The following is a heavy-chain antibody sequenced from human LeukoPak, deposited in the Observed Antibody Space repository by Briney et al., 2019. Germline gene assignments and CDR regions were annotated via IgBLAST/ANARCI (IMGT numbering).Heavy chain of an antibody. J-gene: IGHJ5*02. D-gene: IGHD1-26*01. V-gene: IGHV3-23*01. CDR3: ARDWELGPWFDP. CDR2: IRGSDGAT. Sequence: GGSLRLSCAASGFTFSSNAMAWVRQAPGKGLEWVSAIRGSDGATYYADSVKGRFTISRDNSKNTLSLQMNSLRAEDTAVYYCARDWELGPWFDPWGQGTLVTVSS. CDR1: GFTFSSNA.